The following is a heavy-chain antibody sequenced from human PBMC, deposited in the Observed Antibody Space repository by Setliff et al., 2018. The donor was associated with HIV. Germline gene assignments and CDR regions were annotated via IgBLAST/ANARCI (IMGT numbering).Heavy chain of an antibody. Sequence: ASVKVSCKASGYTFTSYGISWVRQAPGQGLEWMGWINPNSGGTNYAQNFQGRVTLTRDTSSSTVYVELSSLRSDDTAVYYCAREAEQGERSSSWYFDYWGQGTLVTVSS. V-gene: IGHV1-18*01. CDR2: INPNSGGT. J-gene: IGHJ4*02. D-gene: IGHD6-6*01. CDR3: AREAEQGERSSSWYFDY. CDR1: GYTFTSYG.